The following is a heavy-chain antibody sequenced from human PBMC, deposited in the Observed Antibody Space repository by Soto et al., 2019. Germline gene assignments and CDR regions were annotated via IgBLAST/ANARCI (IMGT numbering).Heavy chain of an antibody. CDR3: ARGYPACFDH. CDR1: GFSFSTYS. D-gene: IGHD2-15*01. J-gene: IGHJ4*02. V-gene: IGHV3-48*02. CDR2: ISSASATI. Sequence: EVQLEESGGGLVQPGGSLRLSCAASGFSFSTYSMNWVRQAPGKGLEWVSYISSASATIYYADSVKGRFTISRDNAKNSLFLQMNSLRDEDTAVYYCARGYPACFDHWGQGNLVTVAS.